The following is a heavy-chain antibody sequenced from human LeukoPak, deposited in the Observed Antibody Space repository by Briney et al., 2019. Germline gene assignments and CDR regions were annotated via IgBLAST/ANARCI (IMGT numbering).Heavy chain of an antibody. CDR1: GDSVSSNRTA. CDR3: ALGGGAFDI. D-gene: IGHD1-26*01. Sequence: SQTLSLTCAISGDSVSSNRTAWNWIRQSPSRGLEWLGRTYYRSKWYNDYALSVRSRITINPDTSKDQFSLQLNSVTPEDTAVYYCALGGGAFDIWGQGTMVTVSS. V-gene: IGHV6-1*01. CDR2: TYYRSKWYN. J-gene: IGHJ3*02.